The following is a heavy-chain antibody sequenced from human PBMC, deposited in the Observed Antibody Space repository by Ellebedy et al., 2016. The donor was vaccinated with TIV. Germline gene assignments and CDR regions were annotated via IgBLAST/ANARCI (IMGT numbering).Heavy chain of an antibody. V-gene: IGHV3-48*04. J-gene: IGHJ4*02. CDR1: GFTFGGYS. D-gene: IGHD4-23*01. CDR3: ARAGDYGGNSDY. CDR2: MSSTSSAI. Sequence: GESLKISCAASGFTFGGYSMNWVRQAPGKGLEWVSYMSSTSSAIHYTDSVKGRFTISRDNAKNSLYLQMNSLRAEDTAVYYCARAGDYGGNSDYWGQGTLVTVSS.